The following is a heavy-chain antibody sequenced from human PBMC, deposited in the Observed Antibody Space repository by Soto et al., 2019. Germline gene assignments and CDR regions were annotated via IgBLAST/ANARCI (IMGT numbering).Heavy chain of an antibody. CDR1: GFSLRDNY. J-gene: IGHJ4*02. CDR2: IKGDGSDP. CDR3: ARDPVTSD. Sequence: QPGGSLRLSCAASGFSLRDNYMSWVRQAPGRGLEWVGNIKGDGSDPHYVDSVKGRFTISINNAEKSIYLQMNYLRAEDTAMYYCARDPVTSDWGQGTLVTVSS. V-gene: IGHV3-7*03.